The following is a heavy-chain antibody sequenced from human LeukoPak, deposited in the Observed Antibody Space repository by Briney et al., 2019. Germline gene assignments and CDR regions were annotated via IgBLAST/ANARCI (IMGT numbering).Heavy chain of an antibody. D-gene: IGHD6-13*01. J-gene: IGHJ4*02. V-gene: IGHV3-30-3*01. CDR1: GFTFSSYA. CDR2: ISYDGSNK. Sequence: PGGSQRLSCAASGFTFSSYAMHWVRQAPGKGLEWVAVISYDGSNKYYADSVKGRFTISRDNSKNTLYLQMNSLRAEDTAVYYCAKDLSPGLAAAGPPGHFDYWGQGTLVTVSS. CDR3: AKDLSPGLAAAGPPGHFDY.